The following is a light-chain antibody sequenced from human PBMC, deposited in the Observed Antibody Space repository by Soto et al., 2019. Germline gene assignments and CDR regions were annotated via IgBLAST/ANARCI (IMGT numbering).Light chain of an antibody. CDR3: CSYTSHSTVV. Sequence: QSVLTQPASVSGSPGQSITISCTGTSSDVGGYNHVSWYQHSPGKAPKLILFAVSDRPSGVSHRFSGSKSGNTASLTISGLQAEDEADYYCCSYTSHSTVVFGGGTKLTVL. CDR1: SSDVGGYNH. V-gene: IGLV2-14*01. J-gene: IGLJ2*01. CDR2: AVS.